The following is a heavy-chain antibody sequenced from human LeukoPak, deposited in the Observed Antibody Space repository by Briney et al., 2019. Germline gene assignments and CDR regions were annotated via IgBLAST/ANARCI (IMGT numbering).Heavy chain of an antibody. CDR1: GYSFPNYW. V-gene: IGHV5-51*01. J-gene: IGHJ4*02. CDR2: IYPGDSDT. D-gene: IGHD6-19*01. CDR3: ATYSSGYYYFDY. Sequence: GESLKISCKGSGYSFPNYWLGWVRQMPGKGLEWMGIIYPGDSDTTYSPSFQGQVTISADKSISTAYLQWSSLKASDTAMYYCATYSSGYYYFDYWGQGTLVTVSS.